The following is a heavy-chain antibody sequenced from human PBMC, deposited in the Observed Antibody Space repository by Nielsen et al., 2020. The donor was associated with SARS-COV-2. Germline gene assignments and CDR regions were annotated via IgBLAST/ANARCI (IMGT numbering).Heavy chain of an antibody. J-gene: IGHJ5*02. CDR3: ARGGIALVRGTPERFDP. CDR2: MNTNTGDP. D-gene: IGHD3-10*01. V-gene: IGHV7-4-1*02. CDR1: GYTFSHYV. Sequence: ASVKVSCKASGYTFSHYVINWVRQAPGQGLEWMGWMNTNTGDPMYAQDFTGRFVFSLDSSVSTAYLHISGLKPEDTAVYYCARGGIALVRGTPERFDPWGQGTLFTVSS.